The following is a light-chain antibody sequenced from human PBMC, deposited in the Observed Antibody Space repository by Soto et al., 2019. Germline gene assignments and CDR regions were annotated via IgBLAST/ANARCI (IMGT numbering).Light chain of an antibody. CDR1: SGHTSYD. CDR3: QTWATGIVV. J-gene: IGLJ2*01. Sequence: QLVLTQSPSASASLGASVKLTCTLSSGHTSYDIAWHQQQPEKGPRFLMKLSIDGSHTKGDGIPDRFSGSSSGAERYLTISSLQSEDEADYYCQTWATGIVVFGGGTKLTVL. V-gene: IGLV4-69*01. CDR2: LSIDGSH.